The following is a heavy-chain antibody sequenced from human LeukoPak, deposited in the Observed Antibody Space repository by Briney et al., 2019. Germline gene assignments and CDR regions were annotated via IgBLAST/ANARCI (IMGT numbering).Heavy chain of an antibody. V-gene: IGHV4-39*06. Sequence: SETLSLTCNVSGASINTRSYYWGWIRQPPGKGLEWIGSIFYSGSTYYNPSLKSRVTISVDTSKNQFPLKLSSVTAADTAVYYCARGVVLRYFDWLYVDYWGQGTLVTVSS. CDR1: GASINTRSYY. J-gene: IGHJ4*02. CDR3: ARGVVLRYFDWLYVDY. D-gene: IGHD3-9*01. CDR2: IFYSGST.